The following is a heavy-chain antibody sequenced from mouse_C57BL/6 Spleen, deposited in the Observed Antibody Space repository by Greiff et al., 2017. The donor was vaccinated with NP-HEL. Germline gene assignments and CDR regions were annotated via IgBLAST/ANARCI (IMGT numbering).Heavy chain of an antibody. CDR1: GYTFTSYW. Sequence: VKLQQPGTELVKPGASVKLSCKASGYTFTSYWMHWVKQRPGQGLEWIGNINPSNGGTNYNEKFKSKATLTVDKSSSTAYMQLSSLTSEDSAVYYCARDDYDVAWFAYWGQGTLVTVSA. CDR2: INPSNGGT. V-gene: IGHV1-53*01. CDR3: ARDDYDVAWFAY. J-gene: IGHJ3*01. D-gene: IGHD2-4*01.